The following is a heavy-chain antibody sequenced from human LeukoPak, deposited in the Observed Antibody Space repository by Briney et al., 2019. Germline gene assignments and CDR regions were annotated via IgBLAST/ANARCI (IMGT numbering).Heavy chain of an antibody. CDR3: ARVSISAAGADY. J-gene: IGHJ4*02. CDR1: GFTFSTYT. D-gene: IGHD6-13*01. Sequence: GGSLRLSCAASGFTFSTYTISWVRQAPGKGLEWVSSISSTNVYIYYADSVKGRFTISRDNARNSLHLQMNGLRAEDTAVYYCARVSISAAGADYWGQGTLVTVSS. CDR2: ISSTNVYI. V-gene: IGHV3-21*06.